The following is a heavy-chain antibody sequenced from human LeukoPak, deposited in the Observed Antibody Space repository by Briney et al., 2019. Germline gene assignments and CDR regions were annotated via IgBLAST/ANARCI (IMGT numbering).Heavy chain of an antibody. CDR3: ARGVRDSSWYYGLDV. CDR2: ISAYNGNT. CDR1: GYTFTSYG. J-gene: IGHJ6*02. Sequence: ASVKVSCKASGYTFTSYGISWVRQAPGQGLEWMGWISAYNGNTNYAQKLQGRVTMTTDTSTSTAYMELRSLRSVDTAVYYCARGVRDSSWYYGLDVWGQGTTVTVSS. D-gene: IGHD6-13*01. V-gene: IGHV1-18*01.